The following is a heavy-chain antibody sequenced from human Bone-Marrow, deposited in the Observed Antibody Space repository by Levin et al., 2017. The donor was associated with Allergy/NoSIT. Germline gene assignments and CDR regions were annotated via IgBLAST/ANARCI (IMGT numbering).Heavy chain of an antibody. CDR1: GFIFSNYG. Sequence: PGGSLRLSCAASGFIFSNYGMHWVRQAPGKGLEWAAVISNDGSNKYYADSVKGRFTISRDNSKNTLYLQMNSLRPDGTAVYYCAKVPDEFAPRDYYLDVWGTGTPVTV. J-gene: IGHJ6*03. CDR3: AKVPDEFAPRDYYLDV. CDR2: ISNDGSNK. V-gene: IGHV3-30*18.